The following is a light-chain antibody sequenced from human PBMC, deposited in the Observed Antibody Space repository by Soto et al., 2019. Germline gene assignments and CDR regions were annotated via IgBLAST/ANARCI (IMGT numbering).Light chain of an antibody. Sequence: QSALTQPASVSGSPGQSITISCTGTGSDVGNYKYVSWYQQHPGKAPKLMIYEVSNRPSGVSNRFSGSKSGNTASLTISGLQAEDETDYYCFSYTRSGSYVFGTGTKGTVL. CDR2: EVS. CDR3: FSYTRSGSYV. V-gene: IGLV2-14*01. CDR1: GSDVGNYKY. J-gene: IGLJ1*01.